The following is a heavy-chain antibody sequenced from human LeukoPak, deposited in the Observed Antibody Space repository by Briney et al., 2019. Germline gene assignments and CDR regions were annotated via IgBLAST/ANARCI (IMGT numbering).Heavy chain of an antibody. CDR1: GFTFSSYA. Sequence: GGSLRLSCAASGFTFSSYAMHWVRQAPGKGPEWVAVISYDGSNKYYADSVKGRFTISRDNSKNTLYLQMNSLRAEDTAVYYCARDYYDFWSGYPDAFDIWGQGTMVTVSS. CDR2: ISYDGSNK. CDR3: ARDYYDFWSGYPDAFDI. D-gene: IGHD3-3*01. J-gene: IGHJ3*02. V-gene: IGHV3-30*04.